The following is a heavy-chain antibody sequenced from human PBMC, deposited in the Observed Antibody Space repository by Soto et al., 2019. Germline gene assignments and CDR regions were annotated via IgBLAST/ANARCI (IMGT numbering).Heavy chain of an antibody. V-gene: IGHV3-23*01. CDR3: VREGSCWYSRGSFDF. J-gene: IGHJ3*01. CDR2: VSGSGGSS. Sequence: GGSLRLSCAASGFTFSNYAMSWVRQAPGKGLEWVSVVSGSGGSSYYAGSVQGRFTISRDNSKNTLYLQMNSLRAEDTAIYYCVREGSCWYSRGSFDFWGRGKMVTVSS. CDR1: GFTFSNYA. D-gene: IGHD6-19*01.